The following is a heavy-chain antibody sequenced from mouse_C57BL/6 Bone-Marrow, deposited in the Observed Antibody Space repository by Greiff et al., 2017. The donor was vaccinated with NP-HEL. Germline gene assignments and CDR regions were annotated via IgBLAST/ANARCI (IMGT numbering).Heavy chain of an antibody. CDR2: IHPNSGST. CDR1: GYTFTSYW. CDR3: ARRRTDLGGAMDD. J-gene: IGHJ4*01. V-gene: IGHV1-64*01. Sequence: QVQLQQPGAELVKPGASVKLSCKASGYTFTSYWMHWVKQRPGQGLEWIGMIHPNSGSTNYNEKFTSKATLTVDKSSSTAYMQLSSLTSEDSAVYYCARRRTDLGGAMDDWGQGTSVTVSS.